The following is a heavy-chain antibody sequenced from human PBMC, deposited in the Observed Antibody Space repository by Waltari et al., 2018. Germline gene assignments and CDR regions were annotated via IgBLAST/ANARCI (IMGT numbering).Heavy chain of an antibody. CDR2: ISYDGSNK. Sequence: QVQLVESGGGVVQPGRSLRLSCAASGFTFSSYAMHWVSQAPGKGLEWVAVISYDGSNKYYADSVKGRFTISRDNSKNTLYLQMNSLRAEDTAVYYCARENRDSGRQGYWGQGTLVTVSS. D-gene: IGHD1-26*01. V-gene: IGHV3-30*01. CDR3: ARENRDSGRQGY. CDR1: GFTFSSYA. J-gene: IGHJ4*02.